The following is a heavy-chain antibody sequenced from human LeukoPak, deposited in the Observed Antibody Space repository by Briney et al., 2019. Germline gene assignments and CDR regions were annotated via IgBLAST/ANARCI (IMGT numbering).Heavy chain of an antibody. J-gene: IGHJ4*02. CDR1: GFTFSSYG. CDR2: IWYDGSNK. D-gene: IGHD3-9*01. V-gene: IGHV3-33*01. CDR3: ATPLTGYSKTHHDY. Sequence: GRSLRLSCAASGFTFSSYGMHWVRQAPGKGLEWVAVIWYDGSNKYYADSVKGRFTISRDNSKNTLYLQINSLRAEDTAVYYCATPLTGYSKTHHDYWGQGTLVTVSS.